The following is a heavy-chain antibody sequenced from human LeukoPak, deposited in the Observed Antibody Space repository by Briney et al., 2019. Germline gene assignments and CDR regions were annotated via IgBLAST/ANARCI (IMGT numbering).Heavy chain of an antibody. Sequence: GGSLRLSCAASGFTFSSYSMNWVRQAPGKGLEWVSIISSGSSYIHYADSVKGRFTISRDNAKNSLYLQMNSLRAEDTAVYYCARASGVDYTDMPDYWGQGTLVTVSS. J-gene: IGHJ4*02. CDR2: ISSGSSYI. CDR1: GFTFSSYS. V-gene: IGHV3-21*04. D-gene: IGHD4-11*01. CDR3: ARASGVDYTDMPDY.